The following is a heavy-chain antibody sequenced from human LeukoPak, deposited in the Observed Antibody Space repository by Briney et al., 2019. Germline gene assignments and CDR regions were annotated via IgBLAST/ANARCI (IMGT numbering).Heavy chain of an antibody. D-gene: IGHD2-2*01. CDR2: ISYSGST. CDR3: ARCGAQLNWFDP. V-gene: IGHV4-59*01. J-gene: IGHJ5*02. Sequence: PSETLSLTCTVSGGSISYYYWSWIRQPPGKGLEWIGHISYSGSTNYNPSLKSRVTISRDTSKNRFSLNLTSVTAADTAVYYCARCGAQLNWFDPWGQGTLVTVSS. CDR1: GGSISYYY.